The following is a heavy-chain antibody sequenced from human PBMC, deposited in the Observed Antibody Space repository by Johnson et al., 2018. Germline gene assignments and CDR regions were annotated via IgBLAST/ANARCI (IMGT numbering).Heavy chain of an antibody. CDR2: ISYDGSNK. V-gene: IGHV3-33*05. Sequence: QVQLVESGGGVVQPGRSLRLSCAASGFTFSSYGMHWVRQAPGKGLEWVAFISYDGSNKYYADSVKGRFTISRDNSKNTLYLQMISLGAEDTAGYYCARENYVDVWGKGTTVTVSS. CDR1: GFTFSSYG. J-gene: IGHJ6*03. CDR3: ARENYVDV.